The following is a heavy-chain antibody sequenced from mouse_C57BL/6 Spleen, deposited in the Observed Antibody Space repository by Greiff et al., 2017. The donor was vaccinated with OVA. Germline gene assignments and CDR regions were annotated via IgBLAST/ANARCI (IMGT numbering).Heavy chain of an antibody. D-gene: IGHD2-4*01. J-gene: IGHJ2*01. Sequence: ESGPGLVKPSQSLSLTCSVTGYSITSGYYWNWIRQFPGNKLEWMGYISYDGSNNYNPSLKNRISITRDTSKNQFFLKLNSVTTEDTATYYCAREDYDYVDYWGQGTTLTVSS. CDR1: GYSITSGYY. CDR3: AREDYDYVDY. V-gene: IGHV3-6*01. CDR2: ISYDGSN.